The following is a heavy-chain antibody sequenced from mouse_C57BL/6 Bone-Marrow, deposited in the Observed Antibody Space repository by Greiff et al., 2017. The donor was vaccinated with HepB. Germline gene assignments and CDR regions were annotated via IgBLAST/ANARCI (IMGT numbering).Heavy chain of an antibody. CDR2: IRNKANGYTT. V-gene: IGHV7-3*01. J-gene: IGHJ3*01. CDR1: GFTFTDYY. CDR3: ARIERLAWFAY. Sequence: VQLKESGGGLVQPGGSLSLSCAASGFTFTDYYMSWVRQPPGKALEWLGFIRNKANGYTTEYSASVKGRFTISRDNSQSILYLQMNALRAEDSATYYCARIERLAWFAYWGQGTLVTVSA.